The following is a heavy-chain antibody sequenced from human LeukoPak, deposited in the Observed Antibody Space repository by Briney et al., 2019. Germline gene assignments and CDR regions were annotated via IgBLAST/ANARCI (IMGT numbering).Heavy chain of an antibody. CDR2: IDPSDSDT. Sequence: GESLKISCKASGYSFTSYWISWVRQMPGEGPEWMGRIDPSDSDTNYSPPFQGHVTMSADKSISTAYLQWSSLKASDTAMYFCARHVNWRSGQSWFDPWGQGTLVTVSS. CDR1: GYSFTSYW. V-gene: IGHV5-10-1*01. J-gene: IGHJ5*02. CDR3: ARHVNWRSGQSWFDP. D-gene: IGHD3-10*01.